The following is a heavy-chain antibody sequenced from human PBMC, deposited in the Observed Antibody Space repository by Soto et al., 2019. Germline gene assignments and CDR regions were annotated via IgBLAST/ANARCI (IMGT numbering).Heavy chain of an antibody. D-gene: IGHD1-26*01. Sequence: PGGSLRLSCAASGFTFSSYGMHWVRQAPGKGLEWVAVIWYDGSNKYYADSVKGRFTISRDNSKNTLYLQMNSLRAEDTAVYYCASFGAPEPEPLSRPHDPWGQGTLVTVSS. V-gene: IGHV3-33*01. CDR1: GFTFSSYG. CDR3: ASFGAPEPEPLSRPHDP. CDR2: IWYDGSNK. J-gene: IGHJ5*02.